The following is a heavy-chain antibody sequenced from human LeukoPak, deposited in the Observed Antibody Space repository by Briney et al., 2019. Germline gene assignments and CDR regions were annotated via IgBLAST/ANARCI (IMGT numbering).Heavy chain of an antibody. CDR2: ISSSGSTI. D-gene: IGHD3-10*01. Sequence: GGSLRLSCAASGFTFSSYEMNWVRQAPGKGLEWVSYISSSGSTIYYADSVKGRLTISRDNAKNSLYLQMNSLRAEDTAVYYCARDALWFGSPGWFDPWGQGTLVTVSS. CDR3: ARDALWFGSPGWFDP. V-gene: IGHV3-48*03. CDR1: GFTFSSYE. J-gene: IGHJ5*02.